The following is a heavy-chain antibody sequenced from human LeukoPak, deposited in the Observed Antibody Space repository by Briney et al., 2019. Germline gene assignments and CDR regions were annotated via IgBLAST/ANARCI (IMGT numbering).Heavy chain of an antibody. V-gene: IGHV7-4-1*02. CDR2: INTNTGKP. CDR1: GYTFTSYA. J-gene: IGHJ3*02. D-gene: IGHD2-21*02. Sequence: ASVTVSCKASGYTFTSYAMNWVRQAPGQGLEWMGWINTNTGKPTYAQGFTGRFVFSLDTSVSTAYLQISSLKAEDTAVYYCARDVAYCGGDCREDDSFDIWGQGTMVTVSS. CDR3: ARDVAYCGGDCREDDSFDI.